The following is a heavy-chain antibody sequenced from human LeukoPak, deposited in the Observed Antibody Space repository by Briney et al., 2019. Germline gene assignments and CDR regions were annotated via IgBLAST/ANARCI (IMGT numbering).Heavy chain of an antibody. CDR3: AKDRGTLAAAFDY. CDR2: ISNGGGGT. CDR1: GFTFSSFP. Sequence: PGRSLRLSCAASGFTFSSFPIHWVRQAPGKGLEWVSTISNGGGGTYFADSVKGRFTISRDNSKNTLYLQMSSLRPEDTAIYSCAKDRGTLAAAFDYWGQGTVVTVSS. J-gene: IGHJ4*02. V-gene: IGHV3-23*01. D-gene: IGHD6-13*01.